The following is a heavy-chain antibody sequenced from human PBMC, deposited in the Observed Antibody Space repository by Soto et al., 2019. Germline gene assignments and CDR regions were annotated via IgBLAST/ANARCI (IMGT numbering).Heavy chain of an antibody. D-gene: IGHD3-3*01. CDR1: GGTFSSYA. CDR2: IIPLFGTA. CDR3: ARGNDFWSGSHYYYYYGMDV. J-gene: IGHJ6*02. Sequence: QVQLVQSGAEVKKPGSSVKVSCKASGGTFSSYAISWVRQAPGQGLEWMGGIIPLFGTANYAQKFQGRVTITADKSTSTAYMELSSLRSEDTAVYYCARGNDFWSGSHYYYYYGMDVWGQGTTVTVSS. V-gene: IGHV1-69*06.